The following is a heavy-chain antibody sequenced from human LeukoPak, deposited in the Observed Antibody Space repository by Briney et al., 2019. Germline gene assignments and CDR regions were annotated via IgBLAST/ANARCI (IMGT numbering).Heavy chain of an antibody. CDR3: ARNDFPNYYYYMDV. D-gene: IGHD3-3*01. CDR2: IYYSGST. J-gene: IGHJ6*03. Sequence: PSETLSLTCTVSGGSISSYYWSWIRQPPGKGLEWIGYIYYSGSTSYNPSLKSRVTISVDTSKNQFSLKLSSVTAADTAVYYCARNDFPNYYYYMDVWGKGTTVTVSS. V-gene: IGHV4-59*08. CDR1: GGSISSYY.